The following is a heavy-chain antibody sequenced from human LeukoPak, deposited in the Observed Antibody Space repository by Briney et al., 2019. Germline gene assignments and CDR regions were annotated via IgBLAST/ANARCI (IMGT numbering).Heavy chain of an antibody. CDR2: ISGSGGST. J-gene: IGHJ4*02. CDR1: GFTFSSYA. Sequence: PGGSLRLSCAASGFTFSSYAMSWVRQAPGKGLEWVSAISGSGGSTYYADSVKGRFTISRDNSKNTLYLQMNSLRAEDTAVYYCAKEPRKNSGSHRDYFDYWGQGTLVTVSS. V-gene: IGHV3-23*01. CDR3: AKEPRKNSGSHRDYFDY. D-gene: IGHD1-26*01.